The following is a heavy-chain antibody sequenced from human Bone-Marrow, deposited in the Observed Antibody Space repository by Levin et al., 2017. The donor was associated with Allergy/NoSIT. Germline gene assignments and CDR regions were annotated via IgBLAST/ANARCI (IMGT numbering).Heavy chain of an antibody. CDR2: IYSGGST. Sequence: PGGSLRLSCAASGFTVSSNYMSWVRQAPGKGLEWVSVIYSGGSTYYADSVKGRFTISRDNSKNTLYLQMNSLRAEDTAVYYCARDARGYGGAFDIWGQGTMVTVSS. J-gene: IGHJ3*02. D-gene: IGHD1-26*01. V-gene: IGHV3-53*01. CDR3: ARDARGYGGAFDI. CDR1: GFTVSSNY.